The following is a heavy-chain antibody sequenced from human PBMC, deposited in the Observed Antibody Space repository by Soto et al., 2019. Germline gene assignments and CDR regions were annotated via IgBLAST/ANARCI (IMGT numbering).Heavy chain of an antibody. CDR2: IDPSDSYT. D-gene: IGHD5-18*01. V-gene: IGHV5-10-1*01. Sequence: GESLKISCKGSGYSFTSYWISWVRQMPGKGLEWMGRIDPSDSYTNYSPSFQGHVTISADKSISTAYLQWSSLKASDTAMYYCARLPPTWIQLWVYYYGMDVWGQGTTVTVSS. CDR3: ARLPPTWIQLWVYYYGMDV. CDR1: GYSFTSYW. J-gene: IGHJ6*02.